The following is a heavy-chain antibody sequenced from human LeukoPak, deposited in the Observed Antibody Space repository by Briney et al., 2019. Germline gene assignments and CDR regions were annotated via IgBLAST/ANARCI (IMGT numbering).Heavy chain of an antibody. CDR2: IDPNSGGT. J-gene: IGHJ6*03. Sequence: ASVKVSCKASGYTFTGYYMHWVRQAPGQGLEWMGWIDPNSGGTNYAQKFQGRVTMTRDTSASTAYMDLSSLRSEDMAVYYCARGPILGSTSQYMDVWGKGTTVTVSS. CDR3: ARGPILGSTSQYMDV. V-gene: IGHV1-2*02. D-gene: IGHD1-26*01. CDR1: GYTFTGYY.